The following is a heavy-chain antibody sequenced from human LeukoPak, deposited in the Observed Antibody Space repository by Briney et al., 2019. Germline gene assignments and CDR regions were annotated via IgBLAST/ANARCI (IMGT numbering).Heavy chain of an antibody. D-gene: IGHD5-18*01. V-gene: IGHV4-61*02. J-gene: IGHJ6*02. CDR3: ARGYTTLTAMVPYYYYGMDV. CDR1: GGSIGSGSYY. Sequence: SQTLSLTCTVSGGSIGSGSYYWSWIRQPAGKGLEWIGRIYTSGSTNYNPSLKSRVTISVDTSKNQFSLKLSSVTAADTAVYYCARGYTTLTAMVPYYYYGMDVWGQGTTVTVSS. CDR2: IYTSGST.